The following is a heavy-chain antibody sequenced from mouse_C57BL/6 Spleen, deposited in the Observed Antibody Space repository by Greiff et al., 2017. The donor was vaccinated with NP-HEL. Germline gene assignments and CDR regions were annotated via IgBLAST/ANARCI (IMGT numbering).Heavy chain of an antibody. D-gene: IGHD1-1*01. CDR3: ARDITTVVAPYYFDY. V-gene: IGHV1-82*01. Sequence: VKLMESGPELVKPGASVKISCKASGYAFSSSWMNWVKQRPGKGLEWIGRIYPGDGDTNYNGTFKGKATLTADKSSSTAYMQLSSLTSEDSAVYFCARDITTVVAPYYFDYWGQGTTLTVSS. CDR2: IYPGDGDT. CDR1: GYAFSSSW. J-gene: IGHJ2*01.